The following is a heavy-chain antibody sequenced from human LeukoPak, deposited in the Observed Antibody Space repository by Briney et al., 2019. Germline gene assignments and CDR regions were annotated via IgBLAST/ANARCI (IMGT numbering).Heavy chain of an antibody. CDR1: GFTFSSYD. V-gene: IGHV3-13*05. CDR2: IGTAGDP. J-gene: IGHJ4*02. CDR3: ARGAPSTVLRYFDWPLDY. Sequence: GGSLRLSCAASGFTFSSYDMHWVRQPTGKGLEWVSAIGTAGDPYYPGSVKGRFTISRENAKNSLYLQMNSLRAGDTAVYYCARGAPSTVLRYFDWPLDYWGQGTLVTVSS. D-gene: IGHD3-9*01.